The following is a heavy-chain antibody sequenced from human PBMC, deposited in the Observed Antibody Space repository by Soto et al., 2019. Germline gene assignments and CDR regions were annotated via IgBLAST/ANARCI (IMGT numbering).Heavy chain of an antibody. J-gene: IGHJ4*02. D-gene: IGHD5-18*01. CDR3: ARGRKWLGGYGDYFDY. Sequence: QVQLQESRPGLVKPSQTLSLTCTVSGGSISSGGYYWSWMRQHPGKGMEWIGYIYYSGSTYYNQSLKIRVTISVDTSKNQFSLKLSSVTAADTAVYYCARGRKWLGGYGDYFDYWGQGTLVTVSS. CDR1: GGSISSGGYY. CDR2: IYYSGST. V-gene: IGHV4-31*03.